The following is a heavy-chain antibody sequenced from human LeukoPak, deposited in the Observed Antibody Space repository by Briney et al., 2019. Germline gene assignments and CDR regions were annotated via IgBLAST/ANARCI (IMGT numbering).Heavy chain of an antibody. CDR2: IKQDGSEK. J-gene: IGHJ6*02. CDR1: GFTFSSYW. D-gene: IGHD3-10*01. CDR3: ARDRPITMVRSRGFYGMDV. Sequence: GGSLRLSCAASGFTFSSYWMSWVRQAPGKGLEWVANIKQDGSEKYYVDSVKGRFTISRDNAKNSLYLQMNSLRAEDTAVYYCARDRPITMVRSRGFYGMDVWGQGTTVTVSS. V-gene: IGHV3-7*01.